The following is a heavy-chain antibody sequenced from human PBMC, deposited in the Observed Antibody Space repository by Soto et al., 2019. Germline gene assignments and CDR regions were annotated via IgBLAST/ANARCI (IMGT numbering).Heavy chain of an antibody. CDR2: ISXSGST. D-gene: IGHD5-12*01. CDR1: GGSISSGYYY. J-gene: IGHJ4*02. V-gene: IGHV4-30-4*01. Sequence: PSETVSLTCTVSGGSISSGYYYWSWIRQPPGKGLEWIGYISXSGSTYYNPSLKSRVTISVDTSKNQFSLKLNSVTAADTAVYYCARQGGSFDYWGQGTLVTVSS. CDR3: ARQGGSFDY.